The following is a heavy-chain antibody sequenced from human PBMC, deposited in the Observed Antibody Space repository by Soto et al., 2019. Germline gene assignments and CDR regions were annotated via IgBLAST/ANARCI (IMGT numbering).Heavy chain of an antibody. CDR3: ARGTPNDYVCGSYRNLTNWFDP. CDR2: INHSGST. J-gene: IGHJ5*02. V-gene: IGHV4-34*01. D-gene: IGHD3-16*02. CDR1: GGSFSGYY. Sequence: QVQLQQWGAGLLKPSETLSLTCAVYGGSFSGYYWSWIRQPPGKGLEWIGEINHSGSTNYNPSLKSRVTISVDTSKNQFSLKLSSVTAADTAVYYCARGTPNDYVCGSYRNLTNWFDPWGQGTLVTVSS.